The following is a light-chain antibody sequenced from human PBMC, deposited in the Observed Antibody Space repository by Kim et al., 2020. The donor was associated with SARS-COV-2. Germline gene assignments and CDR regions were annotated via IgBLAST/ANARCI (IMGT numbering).Light chain of an antibody. CDR3: QQYNQLPLT. Sequence: VSPGERATLTCRASQSVSSNLAWYQHTPGQAPRLLIKGASTMATGIAARFSGSGSGTEFTLTISSLQSEDFAFYYCQQYNQLPLTFGGGTKVDIK. J-gene: IGKJ4*01. CDR2: GAS. CDR1: QSVSSN. V-gene: IGKV3-15*01.